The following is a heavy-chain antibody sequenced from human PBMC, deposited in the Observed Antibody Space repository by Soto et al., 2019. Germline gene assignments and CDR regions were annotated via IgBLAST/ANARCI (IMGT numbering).Heavy chain of an antibody. J-gene: IGHJ5*02. CDR3: TKVGVLGTGPESVP. Sequence: PGGSLRLSCAASGFTFSSYAMSWVRQAPGKGLEWVSAISGSGGSTYYADSVKGRFTISRDNSKNALYLQMNSLRAGDTAVYYCTKVGVLGTGPESVPWGQGTLVTVSS. CDR2: ISGSGGST. V-gene: IGHV3-23*01. CDR1: GFTFSSYA. D-gene: IGHD1-1*01.